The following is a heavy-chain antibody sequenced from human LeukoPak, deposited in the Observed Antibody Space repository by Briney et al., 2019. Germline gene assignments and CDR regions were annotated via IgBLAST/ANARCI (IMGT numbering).Heavy chain of an antibody. CDR3: ARGGDYDY. CDR2: IYYSGST. J-gene: IGHJ4*02. Sequence: PSETLSLTCTVSGGSISSYYWSWIRQPPGKGLEWIWYIYYSGSTSYNPSLKSRVTISVDTSKNQFSLKLSSVTAADTAVYYCARGGDYDYWGQGTLVTVSS. CDR1: GGSISSYY. D-gene: IGHD4-17*01. V-gene: IGHV4-59*01.